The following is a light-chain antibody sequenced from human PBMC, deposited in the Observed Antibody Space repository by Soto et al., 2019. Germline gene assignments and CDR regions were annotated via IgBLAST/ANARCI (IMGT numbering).Light chain of an antibody. Sequence: DIQMTQSPSSLSASVGDRVTITCRASQSISTYLNWYQQKPGKAPKLLIYAATSLQSGVPSRFSGSGSVTDFTLAISSLQSEDWATYLCQQSYSAPVTFGGGTKVEIK. J-gene: IGKJ4*01. CDR3: QQSYSAPVT. CDR2: AAT. V-gene: IGKV1-39*01. CDR1: QSISTY.